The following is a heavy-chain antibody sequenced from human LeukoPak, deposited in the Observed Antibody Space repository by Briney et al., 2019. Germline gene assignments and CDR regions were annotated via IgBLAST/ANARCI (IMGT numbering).Heavy chain of an antibody. CDR1: GGSVSGNY. CDR3: ARTTADGSADY. CDR2: IHSSGRT. D-gene: IGHD5-24*01. Sequence: PSETLSLTCTVSGGSVSGNYWSWIRQTPGKGLEWIAYIHSSGRTNYNPSLKSRVTISVDTSNNQSSLKLSSVTAADTAVYYCARTTADGSADYWGQGTLVTVSS. J-gene: IGHJ4*02. V-gene: IGHV4-59*02.